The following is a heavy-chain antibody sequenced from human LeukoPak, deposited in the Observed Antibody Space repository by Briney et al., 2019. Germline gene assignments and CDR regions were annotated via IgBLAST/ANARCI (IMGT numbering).Heavy chain of an antibody. D-gene: IGHD6-13*01. CDR3: ARGRGPGIAAAGTGGTYFDY. CDR1: GGSFSGYY. Sequence: SETLSLTCAVYGGSFSGYYWSWIRQPPGKGLGWIGEINHSGSTDYNPSLKSRVTISVDTSKNQFSLKLSSVTAADTAVYYCARGRGPGIAAAGTGGTYFDYWGQGTLVTVSS. V-gene: IGHV4-34*01. J-gene: IGHJ4*02. CDR2: INHSGST.